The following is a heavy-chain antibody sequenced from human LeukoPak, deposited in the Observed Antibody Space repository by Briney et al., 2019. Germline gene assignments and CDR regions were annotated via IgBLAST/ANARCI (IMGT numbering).Heavy chain of an antibody. D-gene: IGHD6-19*01. CDR2: IYHSGST. Sequence: SETLSLTCTVSGGSISSSSYYWGWIRQPPGKGLEWIGEIYHSGSTNYDPSLKSRVTISVDKSKNQFSLKLSSVTAADTAVYYCARLEYGYSSGWYFDYWGQGTLVTVSS. V-gene: IGHV4-39*07. CDR1: GGSISSSSYY. CDR3: ARLEYGYSSGWYFDY. J-gene: IGHJ4*02.